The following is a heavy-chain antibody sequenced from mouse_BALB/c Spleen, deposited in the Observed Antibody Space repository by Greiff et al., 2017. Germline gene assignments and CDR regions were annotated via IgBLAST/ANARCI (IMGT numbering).Heavy chain of an antibody. CDR1: GYTFTSYW. J-gene: IGHJ2*01. D-gene: IGHD2-4*01. CDR3: TRSTMITTGGLFDY. CDR2: IDPSDSYT. Sequence: QVQLQQPGAELVKPGASVKLSCKASGYTFTSYWMHWVKQRPGQGLEWIGEIDPSDSYTNYNQKFKGKATLTVDKSSSTAYMQLSSPTSEDSAVYYCTRSTMITTGGLFDYWGQGTTLTVSS. V-gene: IGHV1-69*02.